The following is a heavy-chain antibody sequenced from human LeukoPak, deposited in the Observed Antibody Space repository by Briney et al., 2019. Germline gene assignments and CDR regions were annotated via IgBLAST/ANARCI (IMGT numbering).Heavy chain of an antibody. J-gene: IGHJ6*02. CDR1: GGSISSYY. V-gene: IGHV4-59*08. CDR3: PTSPLIKQQLVNCAYYYYYGMDV. D-gene: IGHD6-13*01. CDR2: IYYSGST. Sequence: SETLSLTCTVSGGSISSYYWSWIRQPPGKGLEWIGYIYYSGSTNYNPSLKSRVTISVDTSKNQFSLKLSSVTAADTAVYYCPTSPLIKQQLVNCAYYYYYGMDVWGQGTTVTVSS.